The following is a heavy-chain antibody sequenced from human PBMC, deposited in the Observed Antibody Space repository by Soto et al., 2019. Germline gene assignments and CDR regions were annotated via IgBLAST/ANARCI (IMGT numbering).Heavy chain of an antibody. CDR2: ISFDGSNE. CDR3: AKDQFCSIGACSIAYDY. J-gene: IGHJ4*02. CDR1: GFTFSSYG. Sequence: QVQLVQSGGGVVQPGRSLRLSCAASGFTFSSYGMHWVRQAPGKGLEWVALISFDGSNEYYADSVKGRFTISRDNSMNTLYLHMSSLRPEDTAVYYCAKDQFCSIGACSIAYDYWGQGTRVTVSS. V-gene: IGHV3-30*18. D-gene: IGHD2-15*01.